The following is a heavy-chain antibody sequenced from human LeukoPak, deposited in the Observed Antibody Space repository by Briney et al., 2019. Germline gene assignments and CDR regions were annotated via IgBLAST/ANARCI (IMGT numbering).Heavy chain of an antibody. Sequence: PGESLRLSCAASGFTFITYAMCWLRQAPGKGLEGVSGISGNGGRTFYADSVKGRFTISRENSKNTLYLQTNSLRAEDTAVYYCAKQHYYDSGSYYYWGQGTLVTVSS. J-gene: IGHJ4*02. CDR3: AKQHYYDSGSYYY. CDR1: GFTFITYA. D-gene: IGHD3-10*01. V-gene: IGHV3-23*01. CDR2: ISGNGGRT.